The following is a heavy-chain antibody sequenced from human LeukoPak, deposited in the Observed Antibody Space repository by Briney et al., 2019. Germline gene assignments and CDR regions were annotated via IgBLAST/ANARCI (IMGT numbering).Heavy chain of an antibody. D-gene: IGHD4-17*01. J-gene: IGHJ6*02. V-gene: IGHV3-21*01. CDR2: ISSSSSYI. Sequence: GGSLRLSCAASGFTFSSYSMNWVRQAPGKGLEWVSSISSSSSYICYADSVKGRFTISRDNAKNSLYLQMNSLRAEDTAVYYCARDRGEAYGEDYYYYGMDVWGQGTTVTVSS. CDR3: ARDRGEAYGEDYYYYGMDV. CDR1: GFTFSSYS.